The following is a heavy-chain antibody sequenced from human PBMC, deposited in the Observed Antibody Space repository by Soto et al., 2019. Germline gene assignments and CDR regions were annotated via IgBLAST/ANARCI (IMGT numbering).Heavy chain of an antibody. CDR2: IYWDDDK. Sequence: SGPTLVKPTQTLTLTCTFSGFSLSTSGVGVGWIRQPPGKALEWLALIYWDDDKRYSPSLKSRLTITKDNSKNQVVLTMTNMDPVDTATYYCAHTHTGIDFWSGYSWRRESKYYYYYYMDVWGKGTTVTVSS. V-gene: IGHV2-5*02. D-gene: IGHD3-3*01. CDR1: GFSLSTSGVG. CDR3: AHTHTGIDFWSGYSWRRESKYYYYYYMDV. J-gene: IGHJ6*03.